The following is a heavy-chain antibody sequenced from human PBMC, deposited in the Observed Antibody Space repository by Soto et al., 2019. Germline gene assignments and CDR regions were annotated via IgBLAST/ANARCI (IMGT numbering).Heavy chain of an antibody. CDR3: ARRGSNKWDEDFDF. CDR2: ISPYNGDT. J-gene: IGHJ4*02. Sequence: QVQLVQSGAEVKKPGASVKVSCQASGYTFTNYGISWVRQAPGQGLEWVGWISPYNGDTRYAQNVAGRVTRTTDTSTSAAYMELRSLRSDDTALYYCARRGSNKWDEDFDFWGQGTLVTVSS. CDR1: GYTFTNYG. D-gene: IGHD2-15*01. V-gene: IGHV1-18*01.